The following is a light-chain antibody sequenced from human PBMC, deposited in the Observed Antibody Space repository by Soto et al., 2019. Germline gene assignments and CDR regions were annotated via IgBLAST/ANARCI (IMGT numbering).Light chain of an antibody. Sequence: DTQMTQSPSTLSAFVGDRVTITCRARQSISNWLAWYQQKPGKAPKLLIYKASTLQSGVPSSFSGGGSGTEFTLTLSSLQPDDFATYYCQQYDSYPLTFGGGTKVEIK. CDR2: KAS. CDR3: QQYDSYPLT. J-gene: IGKJ4*01. V-gene: IGKV1-5*03. CDR1: QSISNW.